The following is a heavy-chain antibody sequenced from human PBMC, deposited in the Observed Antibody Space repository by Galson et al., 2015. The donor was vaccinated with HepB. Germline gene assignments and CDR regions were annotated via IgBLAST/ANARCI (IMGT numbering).Heavy chain of an antibody. CDR1: GYSISSGYY. CDR2: IYHSGST. D-gene: IGHD3-16*01. J-gene: IGHJ4*02. CDR3: ARDLGY. V-gene: IGHV4-38-2*02. Sequence: LTCTVSGYSISSGYYWGWIRQPPGKGLEWIGSIYHSGSTYYNPSLKSRVTISVDTSKNQFSLKLSSVTAADTAVYYCARDLGYWGQGTLVTVSS.